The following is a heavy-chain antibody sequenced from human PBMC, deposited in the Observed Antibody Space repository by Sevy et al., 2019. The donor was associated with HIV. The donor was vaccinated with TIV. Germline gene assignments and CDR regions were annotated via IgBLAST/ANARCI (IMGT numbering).Heavy chain of an antibody. CDR2: ISGISNYI. Sequence: GGSLRLSCAASGFTFSSYSMNWVRQAPGKGLEWVSSISGISNYIYYADSMKGRFTVSRDNASNSLYLQMNSLRAEDTAVYYCARNNCSITNCYMGDVFDVWGQGTMVTVSS. J-gene: IGHJ3*01. D-gene: IGHD2-2*02. V-gene: IGHV3-21*01. CDR3: ARNNCSITNCYMGDVFDV. CDR1: GFTFSSYS.